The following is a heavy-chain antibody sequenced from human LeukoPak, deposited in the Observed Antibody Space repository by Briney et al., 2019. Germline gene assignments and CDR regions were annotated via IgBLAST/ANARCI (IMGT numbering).Heavy chain of an antibody. CDR1: GFTFSSYT. J-gene: IGHJ4*02. CDR3: ANGPHYNILTGFYKVRSHLDY. V-gene: IGHV3-30*04. D-gene: IGHD3-9*01. CDR2: ISYDGSNE. Sequence: TGGSLRLSCAASGFTFSSYTMHWVRQAPGKGLEWVAVISYDGSNEYYAYADSVKGRFTISRDNSKNTLYLQMNSLRAEDTAMYYCANGPHYNILTGFYKVRSHLDYWGQGTLVTVSS.